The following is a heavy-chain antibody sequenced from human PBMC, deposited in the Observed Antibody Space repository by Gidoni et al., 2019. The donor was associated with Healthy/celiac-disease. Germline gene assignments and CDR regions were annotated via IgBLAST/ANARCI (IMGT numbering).Heavy chain of an antibody. CDR1: GGSISSGSYY. D-gene: IGHD3-16*01. V-gene: IGHV4-61*02. CDR3: ARGALGGFFDY. CDR2: IYTSGST. J-gene: IGHJ4*02. Sequence: QVQLQESGPGLVKPSQTLSLTCPAPGGSISSGSYYWRWIRQPAGKGLEWIGRIYTSGSTNYNPSLKSRVTISVDTSKNQFSLKLSSVTAADTAVYYCARGALGGFFDYWGQGTLVTVSS.